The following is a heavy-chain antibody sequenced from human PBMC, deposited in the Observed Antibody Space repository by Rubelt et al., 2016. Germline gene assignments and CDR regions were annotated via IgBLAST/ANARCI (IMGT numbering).Heavy chain of an antibody. D-gene: IGHD3-3*01. CDR1: GYTFTSYY. J-gene: IGHJ5*02. V-gene: IGHV1-46*01. CDR2: INPSGGGT. Sequence: QVQLVQSGAEVKKPGASVKVSCKASGYTFTSYYMHWVRQAPGQGLEWMGIINPSGGGTSYAQKFQGRVTMTRDTSTSTVYMELSSLRSEDTAVYYCARSPRYDFEDHWFDPWGQGTLVTVSS. CDR3: ARSPRYDFEDHWFDP.